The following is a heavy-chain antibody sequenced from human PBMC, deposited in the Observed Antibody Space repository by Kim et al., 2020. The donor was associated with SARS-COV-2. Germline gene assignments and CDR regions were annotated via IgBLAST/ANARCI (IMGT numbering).Heavy chain of an antibody. V-gene: IGHV2-70*11. Sequence: SGPTLVNPTQTLILTCTFSGFSLTTRGMCVSWIRQPPGKALEWLARIDWDDEQYYSTSLRTRLTLSKDTSKNQVVLTMTNMDPVDTATYYCARIRGDCSSTRCQAAYFDYWGQGTLVTVSS. CDR3: ARIRGDCSSTRCQAAYFDY. CDR2: IDWDDEQ. D-gene: IGHD2-2*01. J-gene: IGHJ4*02. CDR1: GFSLTTRGMC.